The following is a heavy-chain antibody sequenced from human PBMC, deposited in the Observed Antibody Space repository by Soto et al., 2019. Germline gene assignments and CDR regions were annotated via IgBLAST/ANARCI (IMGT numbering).Heavy chain of an antibody. J-gene: IGHJ2*01. Sequence: QVQLVQSGAEVKKPGSSVKVSCKASGGTFSSYAISWVRQAPGQGLEWMGGIIPIFGTANYAQKFQGRVTITADESTSAAYMELSSLRSEDTAVYYCARDFRFAGAMGWYFDLWGRGTLVTVSS. CDR3: ARDFRFAGAMGWYFDL. V-gene: IGHV1-69*12. D-gene: IGHD3-3*01. CDR1: GGTFSSYA. CDR2: IIPIFGTA.